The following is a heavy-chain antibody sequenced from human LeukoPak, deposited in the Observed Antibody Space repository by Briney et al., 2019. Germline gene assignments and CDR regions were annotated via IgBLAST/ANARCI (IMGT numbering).Heavy chain of an antibody. CDR3: AKGSSSWYYYYGMDV. D-gene: IGHD6-13*01. J-gene: IGHJ6*02. Sequence: GGSLRLSCAASGFTLNNAWMSWVRQAPGKGLEWVSAISGSGGSTYYADSVKGRFTISRDDSKNTLYLQMNSLRAEDTAVYYCAKGSSSWYYYYGMDVWGQGTTVTVSS. CDR1: GFTLNNAW. V-gene: IGHV3-23*01. CDR2: ISGSGGST.